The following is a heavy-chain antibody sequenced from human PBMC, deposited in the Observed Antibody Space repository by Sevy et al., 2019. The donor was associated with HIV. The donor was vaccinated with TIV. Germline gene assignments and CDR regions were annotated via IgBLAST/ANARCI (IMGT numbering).Heavy chain of an antibody. CDR3: ARDSRNGLDP. J-gene: IGHJ5*02. Sequence: GGSLRLSYAASGFIFSTYGMHWVRQAPGKGLEWVAVIWYDGINKDYADSVKGRFIISRDNSKNTMYLEMDSLRAEDTAVYYCARDSRNGLDPWGQGALVTVSS. D-gene: IGHD2-8*01. CDR2: IWYDGINK. CDR1: GFIFSTYG. V-gene: IGHV3-33*08.